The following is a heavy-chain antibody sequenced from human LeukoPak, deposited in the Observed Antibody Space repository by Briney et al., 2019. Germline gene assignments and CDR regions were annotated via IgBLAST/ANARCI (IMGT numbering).Heavy chain of an antibody. CDR3: ARDQAWLQYLSAFDL. D-gene: IGHD5-24*01. V-gene: IGHV3-30*04. Sequence: PGGSLRLSCAASGFIFSSYAMHWVRQAPGKGLEWVAVISYDGNSKYYADSVKGRFTIPRDNSKNMLYLQMNSLRAEDTAVYYCARDQAWLQYLSAFDLWGQGTMVTVSS. J-gene: IGHJ3*01. CDR2: ISYDGNSK. CDR1: GFIFSSYA.